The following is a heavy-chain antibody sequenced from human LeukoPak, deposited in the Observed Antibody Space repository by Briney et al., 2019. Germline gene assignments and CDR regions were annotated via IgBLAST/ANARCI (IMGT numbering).Heavy chain of an antibody. CDR2: ISYDGSNK. Sequence: GGSLRLSCTAPGFTFSSYAIHWVRQAPGKGLEWVAVISYDGSNKYYADSVKGRFTISRDNSKNTLYLQMNSLRAEDTAVYYCARALYGYGGWFDPWGQGTLVTVSS. D-gene: IGHD5-18*01. CDR3: ARALYGYGGWFDP. V-gene: IGHV3-30-3*02. J-gene: IGHJ5*02. CDR1: GFTFSSYA.